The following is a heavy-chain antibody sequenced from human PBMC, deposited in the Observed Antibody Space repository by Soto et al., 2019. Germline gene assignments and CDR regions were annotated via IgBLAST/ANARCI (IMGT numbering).Heavy chain of an antibody. CDR3: ARERAEYYDSSGYIYGKKFDY. CDR1: GFTFSSYA. CDR2: ISGSGGST. Sequence: EVQLLESGGGLVQPGGSLRLSCAASGFTFSSYAMSWVRQAPGKGLEWVSAISGSGGSTYYADSVKGRFTISRDNSKNTLYLQMNSLRAEDTAVYYCARERAEYYDSSGYIYGKKFDYWGQGTLVTVSS. V-gene: IGHV3-23*01. D-gene: IGHD3-22*01. J-gene: IGHJ4*02.